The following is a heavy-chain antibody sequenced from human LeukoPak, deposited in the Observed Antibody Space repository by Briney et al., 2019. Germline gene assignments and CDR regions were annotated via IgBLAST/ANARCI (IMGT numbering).Heavy chain of an antibody. CDR1: GGSVSSGGYY. CDR3: VSTFGWTNFYYYGMDV. J-gene: IGHJ6*02. CDR2: IYHSGST. Sequence: SQTLSLTCTVSGGSVSSGGYYWSWIRQHPGKGLEWIGNIYHSGSTYYNPSLKSRLTISLDTSKNQFSLKLRSVTAADTAVYYCVSTFGWTNFYYYGMDVWGQGTTVTVSS. D-gene: IGHD6-19*01. V-gene: IGHV4-31*03.